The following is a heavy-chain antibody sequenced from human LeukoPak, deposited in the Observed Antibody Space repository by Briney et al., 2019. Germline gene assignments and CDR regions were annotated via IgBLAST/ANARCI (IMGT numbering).Heavy chain of an antibody. CDR2: INAGNGNT. J-gene: IGHJ5*02. V-gene: IGHV1-3*01. Sequence: ASVKVSCKAPGYTFTSYAMHWVRQAPGQRLEWMGWINAGNGNTKYSQKFQGRVTITRDTSASTAYMELSSLRSEDTAVYYCARGRYDFDWFDPWGQGTLVTVSS. D-gene: IGHD1-20*01. CDR1: GYTFTSYA. CDR3: ARGRYDFDWFDP.